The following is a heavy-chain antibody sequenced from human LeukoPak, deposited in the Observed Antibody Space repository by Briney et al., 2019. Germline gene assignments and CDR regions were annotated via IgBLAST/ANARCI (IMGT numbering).Heavy chain of an antibody. Sequence: GGSLRLTCAASGFTFSSYSMNWVRQAPGKGLEWVSSISSSSSYIYYADSVKGRFTISRDNAKNSLYLQMSSLRAEDTAVYYCARGHSSSWSDYWGQGTLVTVSS. V-gene: IGHV3-21*01. CDR1: GFTFSSYS. CDR3: ARGHSSSWSDY. CDR2: ISSSSSYI. J-gene: IGHJ4*02. D-gene: IGHD6-13*01.